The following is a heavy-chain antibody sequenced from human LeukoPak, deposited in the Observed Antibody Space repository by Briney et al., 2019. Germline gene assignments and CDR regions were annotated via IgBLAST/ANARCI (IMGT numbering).Heavy chain of an antibody. CDR1: GGSFSGYY. CDR2: INHSGST. D-gene: IGHD1-1*01. CDR3: ARGGAAGTAARYYYYGMDV. V-gene: IGHV4-34*01. Sequence: SETLSLTCAVYGGSFSGYYWSWIRQPPGKGLEWIGEINHSGSTNYNPSLKSRVTISVDTSKNQFSLKLSSVTAADTAVYYCARGGAAGTAARYYYYGMDVWGQGTTVTVSS. J-gene: IGHJ6*02.